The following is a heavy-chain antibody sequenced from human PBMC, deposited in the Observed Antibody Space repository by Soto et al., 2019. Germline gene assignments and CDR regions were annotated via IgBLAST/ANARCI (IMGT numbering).Heavy chain of an antibody. J-gene: IGHJ6*02. V-gene: IGHV4-4*02. CDR3: TRSTHAMNGGSHYMALDDDLVTGMDV. D-gene: IGHD3-16*01. CDR1: GASITSGHW. Sequence: QVQLQESGPRLVRPSGALSLTCSVSGASITSGHWWTWFRQSPGKGLEWIGEISDRASAYSNPARNSRVSLSVDKSQNQFSLRLTSVTAADTAIYYCTRSTHAMNGGSHYMALDDDLVTGMDVWGPGTTVTVSS. CDR2: ISDRASA.